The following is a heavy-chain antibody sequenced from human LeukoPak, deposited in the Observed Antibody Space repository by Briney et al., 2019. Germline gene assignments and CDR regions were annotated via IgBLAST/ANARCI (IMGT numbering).Heavy chain of an antibody. CDR1: GFTVRNYG. Sequence: GGSLRLSCEASGFTVRNYGIHWVRQAPGKGLEWVAVISYDGSNKYYADSVKGRFTISRDNSKNTLYLQMNSLRAEDTAVYYCAREYSGSYPFDYWGQGTLVTVSS. J-gene: IGHJ4*02. D-gene: IGHD1-26*01. V-gene: IGHV3-30*06. CDR3: AREYSGSYPFDY. CDR2: ISYDGSNK.